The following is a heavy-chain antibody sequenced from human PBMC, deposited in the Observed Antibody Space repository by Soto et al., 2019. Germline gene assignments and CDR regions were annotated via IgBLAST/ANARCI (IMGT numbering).Heavy chain of an antibody. CDR1: GGSISSGGYS. V-gene: IGHV4-30-2*01. D-gene: IGHD1-7*01. J-gene: IGHJ4*02. CDR3: VGNWNYGYLDY. Sequence: SETLSLTCAVSGGSISSGGYSWSWIRQPPGKGLEWIGYIYHSGSTYYNPSLKSRVTISVDRSKNQFSLKLSSVTAADTAVYYCVGNWNYGYLDYWGQGTLVTVSS. CDR2: IYHSGST.